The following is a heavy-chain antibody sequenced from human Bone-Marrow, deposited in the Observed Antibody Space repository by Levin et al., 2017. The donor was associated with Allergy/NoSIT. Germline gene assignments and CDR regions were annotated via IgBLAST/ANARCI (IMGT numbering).Heavy chain of an antibody. Sequence: SCAASGFTFSSYEMNWVRQAPGKGLEWVSYISSSGSTIYYADSVKGRFTISRDNAKNSLYLQMNSLRAEDTAVYYCARQSWVVAATPDYFDYWGQGTLVTVSS. CDR1: GFTFSSYE. V-gene: IGHV3-48*03. J-gene: IGHJ4*02. CDR3: ARQSWVVAATPDYFDY. CDR2: ISSSGSTI. D-gene: IGHD2-15*01.